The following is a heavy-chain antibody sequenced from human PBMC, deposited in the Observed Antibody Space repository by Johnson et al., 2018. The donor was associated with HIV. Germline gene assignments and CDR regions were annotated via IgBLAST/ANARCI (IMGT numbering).Heavy chain of an antibody. CDR1: GFTFSSYD. D-gene: IGHD6-13*01. Sequence: QVQLMESGGGVVQPGRSLRLSCAASGFTFSSYDMHWVRQAPGKGLEWVAVISYDGSNKYYADSVKGRFTISRDNSKNTLYLQMNSLRAEDTAVYYCARVDYSSSWYLGAFDIWGQGTMVTVSS. CDR2: ISYDGSNK. J-gene: IGHJ3*02. CDR3: ARVDYSSSWYLGAFDI. V-gene: IGHV3-30*04.